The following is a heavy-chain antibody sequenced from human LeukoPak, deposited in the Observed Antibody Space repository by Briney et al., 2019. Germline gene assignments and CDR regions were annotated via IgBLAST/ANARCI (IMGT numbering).Heavy chain of an antibody. CDR1: GFTFSSYA. CDR2: ISGSGGTT. Sequence: GGSLRLSCAASGFTFSSYAMSWVRQAPGKGLEWVSSISGSGGTTNYADSVKGRFTLSRDNSKNTLYLQMNSLRAEDTAVYYCAKDRGYYDSSGEDAFDIWGQGTMVTVSS. V-gene: IGHV3-23*01. J-gene: IGHJ3*02. D-gene: IGHD3-22*01. CDR3: AKDRGYYDSSGEDAFDI.